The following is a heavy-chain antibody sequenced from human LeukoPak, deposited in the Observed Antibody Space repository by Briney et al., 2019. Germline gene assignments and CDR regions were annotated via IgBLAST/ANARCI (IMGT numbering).Heavy chain of an antibody. V-gene: IGHV3-23*01. D-gene: IGHD2-2*01. J-gene: IGHJ4*02. CDR3: AKFIVVVPAAIDY. CDR2: ISGSGGST. Sequence: PGGSLRLSCAASGFTFSSYAMSWVRQAPGKGLEWVSAISGSGGSTYYADSVKGRFTISRDNSKNALYLQMNSLRAEDTAVYYCAKFIVVVPAAIDYWGQGTLVTVSS. CDR1: GFTFSSYA.